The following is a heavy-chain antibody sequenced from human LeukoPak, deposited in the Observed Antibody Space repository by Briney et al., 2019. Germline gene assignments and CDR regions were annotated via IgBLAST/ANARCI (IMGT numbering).Heavy chain of an antibody. V-gene: IGHV3-7*01. CDR1: GFTCSSYW. CDR2: IKQDGSEK. CDR3: ARDYGDYD. Sequence: PGGSLRRSCAASGFTCSSYWMSWVRQAPGKGLEWVANIKQDGSEKYYVDSVKGRFTISRDNAKNSLYLQMNSLRAEDTAVYYCARDYGDYDWGQGTLVTVSS. J-gene: IGHJ4*02. D-gene: IGHD4-17*01.